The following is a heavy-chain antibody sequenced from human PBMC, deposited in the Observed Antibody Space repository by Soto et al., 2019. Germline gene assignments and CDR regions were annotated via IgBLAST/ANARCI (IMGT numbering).Heavy chain of an antibody. CDR3: ARSWGHDSSGYDVGYFDY. D-gene: IGHD3-22*01. CDR1: GYTFTSYY. CDR2: INPSGSGT. Sequence: QVQLVQSGAEVKKPGASVKVSCKASGYTFTSYYMHWVRQAPGQGLEWMGIINPSGSGTTYAQKFQGRVTMTRDTSTSTVYMGLRSLRSEDTAAYYCARSWGHDSSGYDVGYFDYWGQGTLVTVSS. V-gene: IGHV1-46*01. J-gene: IGHJ4*02.